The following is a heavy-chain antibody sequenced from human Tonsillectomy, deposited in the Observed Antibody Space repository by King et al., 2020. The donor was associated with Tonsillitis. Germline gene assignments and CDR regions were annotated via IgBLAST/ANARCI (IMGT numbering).Heavy chain of an antibody. CDR2: IYHSGST. V-gene: IGHV4-30-2*01. CDR3: ARADDNWFDP. CDR1: GGSISSGGYS. Sequence: LQLQESGSGLVKPSQTLSLTCAVSGGSISSGGYSWSWLRQPPGKGLEWIGYIYHSGSTYYNPSLKSRVTLSVDRSKNQFSLRLSSVTAADTAVYYCARADDNWFDPWGQGTLVTVSS. J-gene: IGHJ5*02.